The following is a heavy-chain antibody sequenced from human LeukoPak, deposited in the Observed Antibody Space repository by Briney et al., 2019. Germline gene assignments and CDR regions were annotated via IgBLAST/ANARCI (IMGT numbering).Heavy chain of an antibody. J-gene: IGHJ4*02. Sequence: SETLSLTCTVSGGAINNHYWSWIRQPPGKGLEWIGYIYYTGITNYNPSLKSRVTISVDTSKNQFSLKLSSVTAADTAVYFCARGFRGDNFDYWGQGTLVTVSS. CDR1: GGAINNHY. V-gene: IGHV4-59*08. CDR3: ARGFRGDNFDY. CDR2: IYYTGIT. D-gene: IGHD7-27*01.